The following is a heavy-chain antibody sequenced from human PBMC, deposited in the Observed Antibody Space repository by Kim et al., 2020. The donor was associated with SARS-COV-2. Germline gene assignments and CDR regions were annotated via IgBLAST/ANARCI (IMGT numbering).Heavy chain of an antibody. CDR2: IYTSGST. J-gene: IGHJ6*02. Sequence: SETLSLTCTVSGGSISSGSYYWSWIRQPAGKGLEWIGRIYTSGSTNYNPSLKSRVTISVDTSKNQFSLKLSSVTAADTAVYYCAREGSFFGSSNGMDVWGQGTTVTVSS. CDR3: AREGSFFGSSNGMDV. D-gene: IGHD3-10*01. CDR1: GGSISSGSYY. V-gene: IGHV4-61*02.